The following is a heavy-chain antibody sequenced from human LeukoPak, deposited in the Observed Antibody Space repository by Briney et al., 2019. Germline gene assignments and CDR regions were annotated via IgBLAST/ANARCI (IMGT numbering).Heavy chain of an antibody. D-gene: IGHD6-19*01. CDR1: GYSISSGYY. V-gene: IGHV4-38-2*02. CDR3: ATDSGIAVAGPLGGTGWFDP. CDR2: IYHSGST. Sequence: ASETLSLTCAVSGYSISSGYYWGWIRPPPGKGLEWIGSIYHSGSTYYNPSLKSRVTISVDTSKNQFSLKLSSVTAADTAVYYCATDSGIAVAGPLGGTGWFDPWGQGTLVTVSS. J-gene: IGHJ5*02.